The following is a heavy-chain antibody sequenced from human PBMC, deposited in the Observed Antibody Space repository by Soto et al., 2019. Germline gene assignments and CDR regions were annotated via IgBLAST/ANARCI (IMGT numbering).Heavy chain of an antibody. CDR3: AKPLGYCSGGSCYVGGIGYYYYGMDV. D-gene: IGHD2-15*01. Sequence: GGSLRLSCAASGFTFSSYGMHWVRQAPGKGLEWVAVISYDGSNKYYADSVKGRFTISRDNSKNTLYLQMNSLRAEDTAVYYCAKPLGYCSGGSCYVGGIGYYYYGMDVWGQGTTVTVSS. CDR2: ISYDGSNK. J-gene: IGHJ6*02. CDR1: GFTFSSYG. V-gene: IGHV3-30*18.